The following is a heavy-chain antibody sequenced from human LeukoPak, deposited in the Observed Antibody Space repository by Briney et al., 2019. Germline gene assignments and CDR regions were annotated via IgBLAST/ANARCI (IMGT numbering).Heavy chain of an antibody. D-gene: IGHD4-17*01. CDR1: GFTFSSYA. CDR2: ISGSGGST. Sequence: GGSLRLSRAASGFTFSSYAMSWVRQAPGKGLEWVSAISGSGGSTYYADSVKGRFTISRDNSKNTLYLQMNSLRAEDTAVYYCAKHTTVTTAIHFDYWGQGTLVTVSS. J-gene: IGHJ4*02. CDR3: AKHTTVTTAIHFDY. V-gene: IGHV3-23*01.